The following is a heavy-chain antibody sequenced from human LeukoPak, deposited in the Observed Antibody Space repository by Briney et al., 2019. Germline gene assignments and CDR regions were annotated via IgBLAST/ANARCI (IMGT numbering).Heavy chain of an antibody. V-gene: IGHV1-69*13. CDR1: GGTFSSYA. CDR2: IIPIFGTA. CDR3: ASYSITIFGVVHSFDY. Sequence: GTSVKVSCKASGGTFSSYAISWVRQAPGQGLEWMGGIIPIFGTANYAQKFQGRVTITADESTSTAYMELSSLRSEDTAVYYCASYSITIFGVVHSFDYWGQGTLVTVSS. J-gene: IGHJ4*02. D-gene: IGHD3-3*01.